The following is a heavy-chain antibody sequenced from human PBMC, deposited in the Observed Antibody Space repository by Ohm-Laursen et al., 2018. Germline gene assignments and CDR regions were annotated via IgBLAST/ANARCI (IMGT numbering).Heavy chain of an antibody. V-gene: IGHV3-7*01. CDR2: IKVDGSEK. D-gene: IGHD3-16*01. CDR1: GFTVSSNY. J-gene: IGHJ6*02. CDR3: ARFGVNHGMDV. Sequence: SLRLSCAASGFTVSSNYMSWVRQAPGKGLEWVARIKVDGSEKYYVDSVKGRFTISRDDAKNSLYLQMSSLRAEDTAVYYCARFGVNHGMDVWGQGTTVTVSS.